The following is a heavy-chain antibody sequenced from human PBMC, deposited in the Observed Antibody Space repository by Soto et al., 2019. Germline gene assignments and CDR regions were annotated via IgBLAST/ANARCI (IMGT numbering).Heavy chain of an antibody. CDR3: ARSYYDILTGRSEFYYGMDV. Sequence: ASVKVSCKASGYTFTSYAMHWVRQAPGQRLEWMGWINAGNGNTKYSQKFQGRVTITRDTSASTAYMELSSLRSEDTAVYYCARSYYDILTGRSEFYYGMDVWGQGTTVTVSS. J-gene: IGHJ6*02. CDR1: GYTFTSYA. V-gene: IGHV1-3*01. D-gene: IGHD3-9*01. CDR2: INAGNGNT.